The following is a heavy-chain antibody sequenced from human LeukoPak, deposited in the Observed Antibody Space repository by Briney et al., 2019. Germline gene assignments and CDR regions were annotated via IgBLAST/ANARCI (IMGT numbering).Heavy chain of an antibody. CDR3: ARDTEVVPAVAYYYYYYMDV. D-gene: IGHD2-2*01. Sequence: GASVKVSCKASGYTFTSFGISWVRLAPGQGLEWMGWISAYNGNTNYAQKLQGRVTMTTDTSTSTAYMELRSLRSDDTAVYYCARDTEVVPAVAYYYYYYMDVWGKGTTVTVSS. CDR2: ISAYNGNT. V-gene: IGHV1-18*01. CDR1: GYTFTSFG. J-gene: IGHJ6*03.